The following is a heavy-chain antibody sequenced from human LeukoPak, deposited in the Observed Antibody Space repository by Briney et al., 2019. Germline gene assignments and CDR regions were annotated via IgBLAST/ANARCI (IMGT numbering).Heavy chain of an antibody. V-gene: IGHV4-61*01. Sequence: PSETLSLTCTVSGGSVSSGSYYWSWIRQPPGKGLEWIGYIYYSGSTNYNPSLKSRVTISVDTSKNQFSLKLSSVTAADTAVYYCARVGSLVNFDYWGQGTLVTVSS. CDR3: ARVGSLVNFDY. D-gene: IGHD2-21*01. J-gene: IGHJ4*02. CDR1: GGSVSSGSYY. CDR2: IYYSGST.